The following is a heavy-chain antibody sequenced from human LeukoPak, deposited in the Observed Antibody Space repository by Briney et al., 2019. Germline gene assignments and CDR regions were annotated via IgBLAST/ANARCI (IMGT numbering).Heavy chain of an antibody. CDR3: TTDPHLWLPLNF. CDR2: IKSKTDGGTT. J-gene: IGHJ4*02. V-gene: IGHV3-15*01. D-gene: IGHD6-19*01. CDR1: GFTFSNAW. Sequence: GGSLRLSCAAPGFTFSNAWMSWVRQAPGKGLEWVGRIKSKTDGGTTDYAAPVKGRFTISRDDSKNTLYLQMNSLKTEDTAVYYCTTDPHLWLPLNFWGQGTLVTVSS.